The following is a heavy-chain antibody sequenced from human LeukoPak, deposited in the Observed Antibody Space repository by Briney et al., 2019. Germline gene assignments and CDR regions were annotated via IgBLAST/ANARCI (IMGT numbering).Heavy chain of an antibody. Sequence: SETLSLTCAVSGDSINSPNWWTWVRQPPGKGLEWIGEIYHSGNTNYNPSLKSRVTISVDTSKNQFSLKLSSVTAADTAVYYCARRGTLPRRAFDIWGQGTMVTVSS. CDR3: ARRGTLPRRAFDI. V-gene: IGHV4-4*02. J-gene: IGHJ3*02. CDR2: IYHSGNT. D-gene: IGHD2/OR15-2a*01. CDR1: GDSINSPNW.